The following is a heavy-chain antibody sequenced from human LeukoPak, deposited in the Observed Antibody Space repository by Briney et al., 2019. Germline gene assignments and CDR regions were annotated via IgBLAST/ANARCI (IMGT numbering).Heavy chain of an antibody. CDR2: IYYSGGT. CDR1: GGSVTSYY. Sequence: SETLSLTCTVSGGSVTSYYCNWVRQPPGRGLEWIGYIYYSGGTNYNPSLDSRVTISLDTAKNQFSLKLRSVTAEDTAVYYCATTGATSPYSASWFNIEYWGQGTLVTVSS. D-gene: IGHD6-13*01. J-gene: IGHJ4*02. V-gene: IGHV4-59*08. CDR3: ATTGATSPYSASWFNIEY.